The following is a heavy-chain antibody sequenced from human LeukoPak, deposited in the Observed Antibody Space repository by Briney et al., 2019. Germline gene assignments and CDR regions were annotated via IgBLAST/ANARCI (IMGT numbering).Heavy chain of an antibody. CDR3: VRDITWKGIDY. J-gene: IGHJ4*02. Sequence: SETLSLTCAVYGGSFSGYYWSWIRQPPGKGLEWIGEINHSGSTNYNPSLKSRVTISVDTSKNQFSLKLSSVTAADTAVYYCVRDITWKGIDYWGQGTLVTVSS. CDR1: GGSFSGYY. D-gene: IGHD1-1*01. V-gene: IGHV4-34*01. CDR2: INHSGST.